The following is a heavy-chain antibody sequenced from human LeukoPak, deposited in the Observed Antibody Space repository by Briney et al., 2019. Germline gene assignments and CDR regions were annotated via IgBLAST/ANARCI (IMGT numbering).Heavy chain of an antibody. CDR3: ARGYAAVVVVPAALY. CDR1: GFTFTTYA. D-gene: IGHD2-15*01. Sequence: GGSLRLSCAASGFTFTTYAMNWVRQAPGKGLEWVAVISYDGSNKYYADSVKGRFTISRDNSKDTVSLQMNSLRGEDTAVYYCARGYAAVVVVPAALYWGQGTLVTVSS. V-gene: IGHV3-30-3*01. CDR2: ISYDGSNK. J-gene: IGHJ4*02.